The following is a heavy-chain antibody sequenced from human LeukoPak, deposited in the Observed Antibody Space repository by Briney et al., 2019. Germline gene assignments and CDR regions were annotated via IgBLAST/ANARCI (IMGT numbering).Heavy chain of an antibody. D-gene: IGHD3-9*01. Sequence: PSETLSLTCTVSGGSVSSSTYYWGWTRQPPGKGLEWIGNIYYSGSTYYNPSLTSRVTMSVDTSNNQFSLKMHSVTAADTAVYYCARLSKGRFFDYIFDYWGQGTLVTVSS. J-gene: IGHJ4*02. CDR2: IYYSGST. CDR3: ARLSKGRFFDYIFDY. CDR1: GGSVSSSTYY. V-gene: IGHV4-39*01.